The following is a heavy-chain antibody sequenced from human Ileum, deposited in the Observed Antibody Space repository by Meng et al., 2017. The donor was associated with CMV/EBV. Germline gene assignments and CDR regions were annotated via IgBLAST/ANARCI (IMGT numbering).Heavy chain of an antibody. CDR2: IYYRGTT. V-gene: IGHV4-39*07. Sequence: QQQLQESGPGLVKPSETLSLTCTVSGGSISSSSYDWGWIRQPPGKRLEWIGSIYYRGTTYYNPSLKSRVTMSIDTSTNQFSLNLRSVTAADTAVYYCVRDKDNNYLLDWFDPWGQGTLVTVSS. J-gene: IGHJ5*02. CDR1: GGSISSSSYD. CDR3: VRDKDNNYLLDWFDP. D-gene: IGHD4-11*01.